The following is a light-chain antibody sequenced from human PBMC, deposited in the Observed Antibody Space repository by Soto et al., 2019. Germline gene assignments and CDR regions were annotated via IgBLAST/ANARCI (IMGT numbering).Light chain of an antibody. V-gene: IGKV3-20*01. CDR3: QHYSSSPPAIT. Sequence: EILLTQSPGTLSLSPGERSTLSCRASQSVTSGYLAWYQQQPNQAPRLLIYGASYRATDIPDRFSGGGSGTDFILTISRLEPEDFAVYYCQHYSSSPPAITFGQGTRLEIK. CDR2: GAS. J-gene: IGKJ5*01. CDR1: QSVTSGY.